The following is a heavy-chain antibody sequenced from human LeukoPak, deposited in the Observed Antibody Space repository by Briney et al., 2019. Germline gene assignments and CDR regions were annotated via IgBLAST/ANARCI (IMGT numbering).Heavy chain of an antibody. V-gene: IGHV4-59*01. CDR2: IYNSGST. Sequence: PSETLSLTCTVSGGSISSYYWSWIRQPPGKGLKWIGYIYNSGSTNYNSSLKSRLTISADTSRNQFSLKLTSVTAADTAVYYCARVAYGSGSWYYFDYWGQGTLVTVSS. D-gene: IGHD3-10*01. CDR3: ARVAYGSGSWYYFDY. J-gene: IGHJ4*02. CDR1: GGSISSYY.